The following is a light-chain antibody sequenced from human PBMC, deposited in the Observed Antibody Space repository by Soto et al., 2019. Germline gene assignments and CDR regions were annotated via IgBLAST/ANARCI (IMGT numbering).Light chain of an antibody. V-gene: IGKV3-20*01. CDR1: QCISSNY. CDR3: QQYLSWT. J-gene: IGKJ1*01. Sequence: EIGLPQSPGTLSVSPGERATRSCRASQCISSNYLAWYQQKPGQAPSLLIYGASSRATGIPDRFSGSGSGTDFTLTISRLEPEDSAIYYCQQYLSWTFGQGTKVEIK. CDR2: GAS.